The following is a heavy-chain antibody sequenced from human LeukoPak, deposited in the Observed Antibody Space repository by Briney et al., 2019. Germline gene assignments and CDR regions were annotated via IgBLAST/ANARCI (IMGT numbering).Heavy chain of an antibody. CDR2: ISSSSSYI. J-gene: IGHJ4*02. V-gene: IGHV3-21*01. D-gene: IGHD3-10*01. CDR1: GFTFSSYS. Sequence: GGSLRLSCAASGFTFSSYSMNWVRQAPGEGLEWVSSISSSSSYIYYADSVKGRFTISRDSAKNSLYLQMNSLRAEDTAVYYCARDQKLLWFGESPFDYWGQGTLVTVSS. CDR3: ARDQKLLWFGESPFDY.